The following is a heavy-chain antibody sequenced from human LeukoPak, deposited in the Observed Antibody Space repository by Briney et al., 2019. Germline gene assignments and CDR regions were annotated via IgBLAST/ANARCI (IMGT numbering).Heavy chain of an antibody. V-gene: IGHV3-48*01. Sequence: GGSLRLSCAASGFTFSSYSMNWVRQAPGKGLEWVSYISSSSSTIYYADSVKGRFTISRDNAKNSLYLQMNSLRAEDTAVYYCAISGHSLRSDYGGKRRGDRVYAFDIWGQGTMVTVSS. CDR2: ISSSSSTI. CDR1: GFTFSSYS. D-gene: IGHD4-23*01. CDR3: AISGHSLRSDYGGKRRGDRVYAFDI. J-gene: IGHJ3*02.